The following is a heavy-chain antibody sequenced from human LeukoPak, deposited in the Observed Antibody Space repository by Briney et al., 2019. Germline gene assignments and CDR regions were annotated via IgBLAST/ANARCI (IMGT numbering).Heavy chain of an antibody. Sequence: GSLRLFCATPGFPFRSHGMHWVPQGSRKGLEWVAVILYDGSNKYYADSVKGRFTISRDNSKNTLYLQMNSLRAEDTAVYYCAKSLAAILYYYYGMDVWGQGTTVIASS. CDR3: AKSLAAILYYYYGMDV. D-gene: IGHD2-2*02. CDR2: ILYDGSNK. J-gene: IGHJ6*02. V-gene: IGHV3-30*18. CDR1: GFPFRSHG.